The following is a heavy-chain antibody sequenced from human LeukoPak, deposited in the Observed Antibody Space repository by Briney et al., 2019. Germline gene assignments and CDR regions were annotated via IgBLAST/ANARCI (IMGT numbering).Heavy chain of an antibody. CDR2: VYYSGST. V-gene: IGHV4-59*08. CDR3: ARQGGGFWYFDL. CDR1: GGSISSYY. Sequence: SETLSLTCTVSGGSISSYYWSWIRQPPGKGLEWIGYVYYSGSTNYNPSLKSRVTISVDTSKNQFSLKLSSVTAADTAVYYCARQGGGFWYFDLWGRGTLVTVSS. J-gene: IGHJ2*01. D-gene: IGHD6-25*01.